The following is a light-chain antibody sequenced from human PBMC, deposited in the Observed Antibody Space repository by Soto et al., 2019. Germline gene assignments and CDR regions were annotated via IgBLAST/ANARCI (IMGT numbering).Light chain of an antibody. Sequence: QCALTQPPSVSGAPGQRVTTSCTGSSSNIGAGYDAHWYQQLPGKVPKLLIYGDTNRPSGVPDRFSGSKSGTSASLAITGLQPEDEADYYCQSYDNSLSGPVFGPGTKVTVL. CDR2: GDT. V-gene: IGLV1-40*01. CDR3: QSYDNSLSGPV. CDR1: SSNIGAGYD. J-gene: IGLJ1*01.